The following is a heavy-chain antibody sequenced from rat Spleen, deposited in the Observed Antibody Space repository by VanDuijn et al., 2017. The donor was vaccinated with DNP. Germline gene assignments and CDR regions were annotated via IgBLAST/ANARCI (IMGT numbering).Heavy chain of an antibody. Sequence: EVQLVESGGDLVQPGRSLKLSCVDPGFTFSNYWMTWIRQVPGKGLEWVASITRSGGSSYYPDSVKGRFTISRDNAKSTLYLQMNSLRSEDMATYYCARHVLPLRVWDNWGQGVMVTVSS. V-gene: IGHV5-31*01. CDR1: GFTFSNYW. J-gene: IGHJ2*01. D-gene: IGHD1-4*01. CDR3: ARHVLPLRVWDN. CDR2: ITRSGGSS.